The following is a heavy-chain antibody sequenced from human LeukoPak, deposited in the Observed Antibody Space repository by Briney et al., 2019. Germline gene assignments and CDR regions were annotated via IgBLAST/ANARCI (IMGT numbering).Heavy chain of an antibody. CDR2: INPNSRII. CDR3: VRDLVLVDTPGDDFDF. CDR1: GFPLNSYW. J-gene: IGHJ4*02. V-gene: IGHV3-74*03. D-gene: IGHD2-21*01. Sequence: PGGSLRLSCAASGFPLNSYWMHWVRQAPGKGLVWVARINPNSRIITYADSVRGRFTISRDNAKNTLSLQMNSLRVEDTAVYYRVRDLVLVDTPGDDFDFWGQGTPVTVSS.